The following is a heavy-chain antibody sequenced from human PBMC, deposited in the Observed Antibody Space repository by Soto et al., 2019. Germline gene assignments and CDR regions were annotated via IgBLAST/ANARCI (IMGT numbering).Heavy chain of an antibody. CDR3: ARDPGFGLAGELRGGFDP. D-gene: IGHD1-7*01. CDR2: ISAYNGDT. J-gene: IGHJ5*02. Sequence: QVQLVQSGSEVKRPGASVKVSCKTSAYTFTTYGVNWVRQAPGQGLEWMGWISAYNGDTNYAQKLQGRVTMTTDTSTSTAYMELRSLTSDDTAMYYCARDPGFGLAGELRGGFDPWGQGTLVTVSS. V-gene: IGHV1-18*04. CDR1: AYTFTTYG.